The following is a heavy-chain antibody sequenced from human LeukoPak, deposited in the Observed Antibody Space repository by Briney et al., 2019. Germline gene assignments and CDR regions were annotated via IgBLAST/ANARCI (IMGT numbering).Heavy chain of an antibody. CDR1: GGSISSSSYY. Sequence: SETLSLTCTVPGGSISSSSYYWGWIRQPPGKGLEWIGSIYYSGSTYYNPSLKSRVTISVDTSKNQFSLKLSSVTAADTAVYYCARDNYGGNPYYYYYYMDVWGKGTTVTVSS. J-gene: IGHJ6*03. V-gene: IGHV4-39*07. D-gene: IGHD4-23*01. CDR2: IYYSGST. CDR3: ARDNYGGNPYYYYYYMDV.